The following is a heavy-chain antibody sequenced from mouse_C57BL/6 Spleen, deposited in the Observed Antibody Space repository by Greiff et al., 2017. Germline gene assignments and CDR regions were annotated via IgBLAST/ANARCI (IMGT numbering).Heavy chain of an antibody. Sequence: EVQGVESGGGLVKPGGSLKLSCAAPGFTFSDYGMHWVRQAPEKGLEWVAYISSGSSTIYYADTVKGRFTISRDNAKNTLFLQMTSLRSEDTAMYYCARPLYYDSYYAMDYWGQGTSVTVSS. D-gene: IGHD2-4*01. V-gene: IGHV5-17*01. J-gene: IGHJ4*01. CDR3: ARPLYYDSYYAMDY. CDR1: GFTFSDYG. CDR2: ISSGSSTI.